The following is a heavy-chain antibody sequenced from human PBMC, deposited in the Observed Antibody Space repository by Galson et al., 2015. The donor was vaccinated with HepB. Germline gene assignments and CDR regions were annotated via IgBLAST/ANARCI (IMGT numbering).Heavy chain of an antibody. CDR3: ASGLERRTNPLYYFDY. Sequence: SVKVSCKASGGTFSSYAISWVRQAPGQGLEWMGGIILIFGTANYAQKFQGRVTITADESTSTAYMELSSLRSEDTAVYYCASGLERRTNPLYYFDYWGQGTLVTVSS. CDR1: GGTFSSYA. D-gene: IGHD1-1*01. J-gene: IGHJ4*02. V-gene: IGHV1-69*13. CDR2: IILIFGTA.